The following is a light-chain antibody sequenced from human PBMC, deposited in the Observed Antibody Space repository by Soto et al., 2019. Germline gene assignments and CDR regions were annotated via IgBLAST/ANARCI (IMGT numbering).Light chain of an antibody. CDR1: SSDVGGYNY. CDR2: DVS. J-gene: IGLJ1*01. V-gene: IGLV2-14*01. CDR3: SSYTSSSTYV. Sequence: QSVLTQPASVSGSRGQSITICCTGTSSDVGGYNYVSWYQQHPGKAPKLMIYDVSNRPSGVSNRFSGSKSGNTASLTISGLQAEDEADYYCSSYTSSSTYVFGTGNKVTVL.